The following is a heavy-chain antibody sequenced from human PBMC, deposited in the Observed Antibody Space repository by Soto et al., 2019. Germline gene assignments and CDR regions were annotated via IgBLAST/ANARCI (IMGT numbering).Heavy chain of an antibody. J-gene: IGHJ5*02. Sequence: ASETLSLTCTVSGGSISSGDYYWSWIRQPPGKGLEWIGYIYYSGSTYYNPSLKSRVTISVDTSKNQFSLKLSSVTAADTAVYYCARGPYYYDSSGYPGRRWFDPWGQGTLVTVS. CDR3: ARGPYYYDSSGYPGRRWFDP. D-gene: IGHD3-22*01. V-gene: IGHV4-30-4*01. CDR1: GGSISSGDYY. CDR2: IYYSGST.